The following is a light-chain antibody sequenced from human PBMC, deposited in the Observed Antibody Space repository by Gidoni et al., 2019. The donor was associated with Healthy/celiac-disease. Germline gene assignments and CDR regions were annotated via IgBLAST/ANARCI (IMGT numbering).Light chain of an antibody. J-gene: IGKJ5*01. Sequence: DIQMTQSPSSLSSSVGDRVTITCRASQSMSSYLNWYQQKPGKAPKLLIYAASSLQSGVPSRFSGSGSGTDFTLTISSLQPEDFATYYCQQSYSTPPHFXQXTRLEIK. CDR3: QQSYSTPPH. CDR2: AAS. CDR1: QSMSSY. V-gene: IGKV1-39*01.